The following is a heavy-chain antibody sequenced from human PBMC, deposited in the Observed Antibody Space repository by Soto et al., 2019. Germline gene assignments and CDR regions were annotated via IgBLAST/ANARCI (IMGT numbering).Heavy chain of an antibody. Sequence: QVQLVQSGAEVKKPGSSVKVSCKASGGTFSSYAISWVRQAPGQGLEWMGGIIPIFGTANYAQKFQGRVRITADESTSTAYMELSSLRSEDTAVYYCARDNVNIVGVVAATESWFDPWGQGTLVTVSS. CDR3: ARDNVNIVGVVAATESWFDP. J-gene: IGHJ5*02. V-gene: IGHV1-69*01. CDR1: GGTFSSYA. CDR2: IIPIFGTA. D-gene: IGHD2-15*01.